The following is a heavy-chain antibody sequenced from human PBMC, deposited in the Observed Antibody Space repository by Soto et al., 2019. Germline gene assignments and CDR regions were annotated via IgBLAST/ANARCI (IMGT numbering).Heavy chain of an antibody. CDR1: GGSITPYY. CDR3: ARQQYTVVTAFDV. D-gene: IGHD2-15*01. J-gene: IGHJ3*01. Sequence: QVQLQESGPGLVKTSDTLSLTCTVSGGSITPYYWSWIRQPPGEGLEGIGSVSYSGKTGYNPSLKSRVSMSIDTSKNEFSLKLTSLTAADAATYYCARQQYTVVTAFDVWGQGTTVAVSS. CDR2: VSYSGKT. V-gene: IGHV4-59*07.